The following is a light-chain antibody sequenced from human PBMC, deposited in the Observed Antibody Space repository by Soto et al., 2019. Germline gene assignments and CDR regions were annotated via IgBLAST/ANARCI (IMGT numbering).Light chain of an antibody. CDR1: SGYVGRYTY. V-gene: IGLV2-14*01. J-gene: IGLJ1*01. CDR2: QVS. CDR3: SSYTSSSTYV. Sequence: SALPWPRPLAGSSGEAKTISWRGTSGYVGRYTYVFWYQHHPGKAPKPMLYQVSNRPSGVSNRFSGSKSGNTASLTISGLQAEDEADYYCSSYTSSSTYVFGAGTKVTLL.